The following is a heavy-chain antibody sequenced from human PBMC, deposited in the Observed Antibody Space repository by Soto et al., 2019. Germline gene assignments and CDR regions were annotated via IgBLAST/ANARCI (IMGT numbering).Heavy chain of an antibody. CDR2: IYYSGST. V-gene: IGHV4-39*01. Sequence: PSETLSLTCTVSGGSISSSSYYWGWIRQPPGKGLEWIGSIYYSGSTYYNPSLKSRVTISVDTSKNQFSLKLSSVTAADTAVYYCARQDSSSGYRGRLDYKRPLDPWGQGTLVTVSS. CDR3: ARQDSSSGYRGRLDYKRPLDP. CDR1: GGSISSSSYY. J-gene: IGHJ5*02. D-gene: IGHD3-22*01.